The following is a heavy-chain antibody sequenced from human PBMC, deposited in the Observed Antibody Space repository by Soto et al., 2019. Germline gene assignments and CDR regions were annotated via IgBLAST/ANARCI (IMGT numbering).Heavy chain of an antibody. J-gene: IGHJ6*02. CDR2: VNTNGRST. Sequence: PGGSLRLSCRASGLAFGNYAMNWVRQVPGRGLEWVACVNTNGRSTYYADSVRGRFTISRDNSKITVYLQMNSLRAEETAVYYCAKDRAFHYLYGMDXWGQATTVTVS. D-gene: IGHD2-21*01. CDR1: GLAFGNYA. V-gene: IGHV3-23*01. CDR3: AKDRAFHYLYGMDX.